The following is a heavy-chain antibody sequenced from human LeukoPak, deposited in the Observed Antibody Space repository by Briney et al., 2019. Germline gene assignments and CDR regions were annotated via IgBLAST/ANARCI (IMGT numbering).Heavy chain of an antibody. CDR3: ARDAQWLVFDY. CDR2: IWYDGSNK. CDR1: GFTFRSYG. J-gene: IGHJ4*02. Sequence: GGSLRLSCSASGFTFRSYGMHWVRQAPGKGLEWVAVIWYDGSNKNYADSVKGRFTISRDDSKNTLDLQMNSLRAEDTAVYYCARDAQWLVFDYWGQGTLVTVSS. V-gene: IGHV3-33*01. D-gene: IGHD6-19*01.